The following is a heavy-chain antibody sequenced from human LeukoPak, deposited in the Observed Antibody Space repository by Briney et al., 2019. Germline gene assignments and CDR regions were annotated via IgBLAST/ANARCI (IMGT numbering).Heavy chain of an antibody. CDR1: GGTFSSYA. CDR3: ARTNSPGQLRSMDV. Sequence: GASVKVSCKASGGTFSSYAISWVRQAPGQGLEWMGGIIPIFGTANYAQKFQGRVTITADESTSTAYMELSSLRSEGTAIYYCARTNSPGQLRSMDVWGKGTTVTVSS. V-gene: IGHV1-69*13. D-gene: IGHD6-6*01. J-gene: IGHJ6*03. CDR2: IIPIFGTA.